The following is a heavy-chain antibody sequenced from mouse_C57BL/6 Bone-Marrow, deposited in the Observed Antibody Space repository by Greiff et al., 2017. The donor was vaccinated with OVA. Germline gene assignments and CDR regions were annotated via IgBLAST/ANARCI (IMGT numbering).Heavy chain of an antibody. CDR2: ISNGGGST. J-gene: IGHJ4*01. D-gene: IGHD2-3*01. CDR3: ARQGGYYLYYAMDY. Sequence: EVKLMESGGGLVQPGGSLKLSCAASGFTFSDYYMYWVRQTPEKRLEWVAYISNGGGSTYYPDTVKGRFTISRDNAKNTLYLQMSRLQSEDTAMYYCARQGGYYLYYAMDYWGQGTSVTVSS. V-gene: IGHV5-12*01. CDR1: GFTFSDYY.